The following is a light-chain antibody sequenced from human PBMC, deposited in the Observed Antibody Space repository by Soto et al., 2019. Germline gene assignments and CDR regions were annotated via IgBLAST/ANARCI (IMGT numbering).Light chain of an antibody. CDR1: SSNIGSNT. J-gene: IGLJ1*01. CDR2: SDD. CDR3: AAWDDSLNGFV. Sequence: QSALTQPPSASGTPGQRVTISCSGSSSNIGSNTIHWYQQLPGTAPKLLIHSDDKLPSGVPDRFSGSKSGTSGSLAISGLQSGDEADYYCAAWDDSLNGFVFGDGTKVTVL. V-gene: IGLV1-44*01.